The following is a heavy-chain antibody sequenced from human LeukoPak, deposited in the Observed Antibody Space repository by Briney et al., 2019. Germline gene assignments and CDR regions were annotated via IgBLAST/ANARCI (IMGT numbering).Heavy chain of an antibody. Sequence: PGGSLRLSCAASGFTFNNAWMSWVRQAPGKGLEWVGRINYKTYGGTADYAESVKGRFTISRDDSKDTIYLQMNSLETEDTAVYYCTTGSSGSFDYWGQGTLVTVSS. CDR2: INYKTYGGTA. V-gene: IGHV3-15*01. CDR3: TTGSSGSFDY. D-gene: IGHD2-15*01. J-gene: IGHJ4*02. CDR1: GFTFNNAW.